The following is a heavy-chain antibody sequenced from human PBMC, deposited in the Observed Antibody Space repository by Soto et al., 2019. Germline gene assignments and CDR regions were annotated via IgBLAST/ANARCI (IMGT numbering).Heavy chain of an antibody. J-gene: IGHJ4*02. CDR2: VSFDGNRQ. Sequence: QVQLVESGGGVVQPGKSLTLSCAASGCTFSSFAMHWVRQPPGKGLEWVAVVSFDGNRQYFSDSVMGRFTISRDNSKNTVSLHMNSLRDDDSALYYCARRHREVPALIGDYFDYWGQGTLVTVSS. CDR1: GCTFSSFA. D-gene: IGHD2-2*01. V-gene: IGHV3-30*04. CDR3: ARRHREVPALIGDYFDY.